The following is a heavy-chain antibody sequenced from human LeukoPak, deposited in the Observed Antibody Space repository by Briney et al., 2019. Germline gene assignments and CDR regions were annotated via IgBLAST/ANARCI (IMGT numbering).Heavy chain of an antibody. J-gene: IGHJ4*02. CDR1: GYSFTTYW. CDR2: IYPGDSDT. V-gene: IGHV5-51*01. CDR3: ARRAYCGGDCYIDY. D-gene: IGHD2-21*02. Sequence: GESLKISCKGSGYSFTTYWIGWVRQLPGKGLEWRGIIYPGDSDTRYSPSFQGQVTISADKSISTAYLQWSSLKASDTAMYYCARRAYCGGDCYIDYWGQGTLVTVSS.